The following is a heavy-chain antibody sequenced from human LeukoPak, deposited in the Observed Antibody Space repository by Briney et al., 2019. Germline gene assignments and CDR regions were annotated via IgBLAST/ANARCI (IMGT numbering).Heavy chain of an antibody. J-gene: IGHJ4*02. V-gene: IGHV3-20*04. Sequence: PGGSLRLSCAASGFTFDDYGMSWVRQAPGKGLEWVSGINWNGGSTGYADSVKGQFTISRDNAKNSLYLQMNSLRAEDTALYYCARGVDDGDYTCFDYWGQGTLVTVSS. CDR2: INWNGGST. CDR1: GFTFDDYG. CDR3: ARGVDDGDYTCFDY. D-gene: IGHD4-17*01.